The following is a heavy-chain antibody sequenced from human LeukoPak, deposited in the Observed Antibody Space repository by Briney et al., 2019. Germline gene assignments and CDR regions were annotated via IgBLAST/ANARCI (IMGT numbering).Heavy chain of an antibody. J-gene: IGHJ4*02. Sequence: GGSLRLSCAASGFTFSSYAMSWVRQAPGKGLEWVSSITGSSASTYYADSVEGRFTISRDNSKNTLYLQMNSLRAEDTAVYFCAKLDYYDTHWGQGTLVTVSS. V-gene: IGHV3-23*01. CDR2: ITGSSAST. CDR3: AKLDYYDTH. D-gene: IGHD3-22*01. CDR1: GFTFSSYA.